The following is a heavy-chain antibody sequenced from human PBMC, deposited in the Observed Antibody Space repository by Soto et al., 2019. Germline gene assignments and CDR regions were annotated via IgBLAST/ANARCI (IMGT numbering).Heavy chain of an antibody. Sequence: QVQLVQSGAEVKKPGASVKVSCKPSGSTFTSYGISWVRQPPGQGLEWRGWISAYNGNTTYAQKLQGRVTMTTDTSTSTAYMELRSLRSADTAVYYCARDQFDSYGPKGGLDYWGQGTLVTVSS. D-gene: IGHD5-18*01. V-gene: IGHV1-18*01. CDR2: ISAYNGNT. J-gene: IGHJ4*02. CDR1: GSTFTSYG. CDR3: ARDQFDSYGPKGGLDY.